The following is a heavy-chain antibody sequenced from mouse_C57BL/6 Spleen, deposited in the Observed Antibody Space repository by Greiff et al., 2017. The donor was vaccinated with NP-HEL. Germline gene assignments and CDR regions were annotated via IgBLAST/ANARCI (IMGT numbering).Heavy chain of an antibody. V-gene: IGHV1-84*01. CDR1: GYTFTDYY. CDR2: IYPGSGNT. CDR3: ARDGWFAY. J-gene: IGHJ3*01. Sequence: VQLQQSGPELVKPGASVKISCKASGYTFTDYYINWVQQRPGQGLAWIGWIYPGSGNTKYNEKFKGKATLTVDTSSSTAYMQLSSLTSEDSAVYFCARDGWFAYWGQGTLVTVSA.